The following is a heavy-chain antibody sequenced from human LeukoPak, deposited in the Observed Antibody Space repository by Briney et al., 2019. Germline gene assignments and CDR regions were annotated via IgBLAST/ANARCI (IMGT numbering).Heavy chain of an antibody. D-gene: IGHD5-12*01. J-gene: IGHJ4*02. Sequence: GGSLRLSCAASGFTFSSYTMNWVRQAPGKGLEGVSSIISRSSYIYYADSVKGRFTIYRDNAKNSLYLQMNSLRAEDTAVYYCASIVYSGYDSNDYWGQGTLVTVSS. CDR1: GFTFSSYT. CDR3: ASIVYSGYDSNDY. V-gene: IGHV3-21*01. CDR2: IISRSSYI.